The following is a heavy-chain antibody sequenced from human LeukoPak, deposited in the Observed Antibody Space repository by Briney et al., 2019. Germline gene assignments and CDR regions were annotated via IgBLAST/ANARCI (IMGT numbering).Heavy chain of an antibody. CDR2: IYYSGST. CDR1: GGSISSYY. J-gene: IGHJ2*01. D-gene: IGHD3-22*01. Sequence: SETLSITCTVSGGSISSYYWSWIRQPPGKGLEWIGYIYYSGSTNYDPSLKSRVTISVDTSKNQFSLKLSSVTAADTAVYYCARAGYYYDSSGYLSYWYFDLWGRGTLVTVSS. CDR3: ARAGYYYDSSGYLSYWYFDL. V-gene: IGHV4-59*01.